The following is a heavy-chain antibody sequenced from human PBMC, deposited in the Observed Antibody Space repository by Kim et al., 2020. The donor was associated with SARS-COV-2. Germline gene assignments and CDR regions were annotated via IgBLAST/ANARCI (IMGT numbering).Heavy chain of an antibody. J-gene: IGHJ4*02. Sequence: DSVKGRFTISRDNAKNSLYLQMNSLRAEDTALYYCAKSPYGFGESYFDYWGQGTLVTVSS. D-gene: IGHD3-10*01. V-gene: IGHV3-9*01. CDR3: AKSPYGFGESYFDY.